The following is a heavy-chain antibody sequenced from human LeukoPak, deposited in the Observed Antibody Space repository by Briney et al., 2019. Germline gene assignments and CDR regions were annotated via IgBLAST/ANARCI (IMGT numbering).Heavy chain of an antibody. CDR3: ASRYDSSGEFVDY. CDR2: IIPIFGTA. J-gene: IGHJ4*02. V-gene: IGHV1-69*01. Sequence: SVKVSCKASGGTFSSYAISWVRQAPGQGLEWMGGIIPIFGTADYAQKFQGRVTITADESTSTAYMELSSLRSEDTAVYYCASRYDSSGEFVDYWGQGTLVTVSS. D-gene: IGHD3-22*01. CDR1: GGTFSSYA.